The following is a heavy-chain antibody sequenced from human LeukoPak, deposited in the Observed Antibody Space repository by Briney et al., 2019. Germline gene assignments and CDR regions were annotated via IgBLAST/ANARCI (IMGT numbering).Heavy chain of an antibody. CDR3: ARGGVRGYSYGYKNYFDY. J-gene: IGHJ4*02. V-gene: IGHV3-33*01. CDR2: IWYDGSNK. D-gene: IGHD5-18*01. CDR1: GFTFSSYG. Sequence: GGSLRLSCAASGFTFSSYGIHWVRQAPGKGLEWVAVIWYDGSNKYYANFVKGRFTISRDNSKNTLYLQMNSLRAEDTAVYYCARGGVRGYSYGYKNYFDYWGQGTLVTVSS.